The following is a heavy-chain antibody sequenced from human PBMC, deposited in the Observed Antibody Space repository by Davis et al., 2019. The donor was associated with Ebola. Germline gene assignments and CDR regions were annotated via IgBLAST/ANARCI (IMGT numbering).Heavy chain of an antibody. V-gene: IGHV3-7*01. Sequence: GESLKISCEVSGFTFSGYWMSWVRQAPGKGLEWVASIKQDGSEKYYVDSVKGRFTISRDNAKNSLYLQMNSLRAEDTAVYYCLYGMDVWGQGTTVTVSS. J-gene: IGHJ6*02. CDR2: IKQDGSEK. CDR1: GFTFSGYW. CDR3: LYGMDV.